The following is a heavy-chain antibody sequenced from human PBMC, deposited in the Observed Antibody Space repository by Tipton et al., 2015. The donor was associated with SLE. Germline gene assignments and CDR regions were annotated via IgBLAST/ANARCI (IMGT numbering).Heavy chain of an antibody. D-gene: IGHD2/OR15-2a*01. Sequence: TLSLTCSVSGDSMKSHYWSWIRQPPGKGPKWVGYVYPSGGTSYNPFFESRVTISIDMSKNEFSLNLKSVTAADTAVYYCARDYVNIVPPAYYTYYYSLDVWGQRTTVTVSS. J-gene: IGHJ6*02. CDR2: VYPSGGT. CDR3: ARDYVNIVPPAYYTYYYSLDV. V-gene: IGHV4-59*11. CDR1: GDSMKSHY.